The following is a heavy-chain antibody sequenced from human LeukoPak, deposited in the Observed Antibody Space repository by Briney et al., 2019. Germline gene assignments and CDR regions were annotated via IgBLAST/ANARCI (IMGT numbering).Heavy chain of an antibody. CDR2: LSSDGMTI. D-gene: IGHD4-11*01. V-gene: IGHV3-74*01. CDR1: GFTFSSNW. CDR3: ARGGTAMTTLDYMDV. J-gene: IGHJ6*03. Sequence: GGSLRLSCAASGFTFSSNWMHWVRQAPGKGLVWVSRLSSDGMTITYADFVKGRFIISRDNAKNMLFLQMDSLRAEDTAVYFCARGGTAMTTLDYMDVWGKGTTVTVSS.